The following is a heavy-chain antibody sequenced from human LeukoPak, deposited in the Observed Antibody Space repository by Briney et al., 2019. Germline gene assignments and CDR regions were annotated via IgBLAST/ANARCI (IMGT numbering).Heavy chain of an antibody. CDR2: IIPIFGTA. D-gene: IGHD6-13*01. Sequence: GASVKVSCKASGGTFNSYAISWVRQAPGQGLEWMGGIIPIFGTANYAQKFQGRVTITADESTSTAYMELSSLRSEDTAVYYCAGVTLGYSRSGDNYYYYGTDVWGQGTTVSVSS. J-gene: IGHJ6*02. CDR3: AGVTLGYSRSGDNYYYYGTDV. CDR1: GGTFNSYA. V-gene: IGHV1-69*13.